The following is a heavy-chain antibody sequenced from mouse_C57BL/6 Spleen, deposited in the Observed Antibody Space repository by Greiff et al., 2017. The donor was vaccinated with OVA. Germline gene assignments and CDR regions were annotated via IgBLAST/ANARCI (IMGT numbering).Heavy chain of an antibody. Sequence: VQLQQPGTELVKPGASVKLSCKASGYTFTSYWMHWVKQRPGQGLEWIGNINPSNGGTNYNEKFKSKATLTVDKSSSTAYMQLSSLTSEDSAVYYCARYGGYYPYWFDYWGQGTTLTVSS. CDR1: GYTFTSYW. CDR2: INPSNGGT. J-gene: IGHJ2*01. V-gene: IGHV1-53*01. CDR3: ARYGGYYPYWFDY. D-gene: IGHD2-3*01.